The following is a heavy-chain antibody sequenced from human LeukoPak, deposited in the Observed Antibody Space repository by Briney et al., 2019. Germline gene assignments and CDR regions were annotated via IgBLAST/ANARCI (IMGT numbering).Heavy chain of an antibody. CDR2: ISSSGMSI. CDR3: ARDSSGWYHWFDP. J-gene: IGHJ5*02. V-gene: IGHV3-48*03. Sequence: GGSLRLSCVASGFIFSNYEMIWVRQAPGKGLEWVSYISSSGMSIYYADSLKGRFTISRDNAENSLYLQMNSLRAEDTAVYYCARDSSGWYHWFDPWGQGTLVTVSS. D-gene: IGHD6-19*01. CDR1: GFIFSNYE.